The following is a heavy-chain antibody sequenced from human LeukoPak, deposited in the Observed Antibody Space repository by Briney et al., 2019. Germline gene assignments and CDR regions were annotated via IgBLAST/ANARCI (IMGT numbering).Heavy chain of an antibody. J-gene: IGHJ6*03. D-gene: IGHD2-2*01. CDR2: VHYSGTA. V-gene: IGHV4-59*01. Sequence: PSETLSLTCTVSDGSITNYDWSWVRQPPGKGLEFIGHVHYSGTANYNPSLRSRVTISIDTSKKHFFLKLKSVTAADTAVYYCARDLPPYCSSTSCPYYYYMDVWGKGTTVTVSS. CDR3: ARDLPPYCSSTSCPYYYYMDV. CDR1: DGSITNYD.